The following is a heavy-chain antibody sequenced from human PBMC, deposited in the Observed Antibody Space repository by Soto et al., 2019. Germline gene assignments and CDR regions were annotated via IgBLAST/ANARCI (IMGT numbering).Heavy chain of an antibody. D-gene: IGHD4-17*01. V-gene: IGHV4-59*01. J-gene: IGHJ5*02. CDR3: ARCGEIGWFDP. CDR2: IYYSGST. Sequence: SETLSLSCTVSGGSISSYYWSWIRQPPGKGLEWIGYIYYSGSTNYNPSLKSRVTISVDTSKNQFSLKLSSVTAADTDVYYCARCGEIGWFDPWGQEPWSPSPQ. CDR1: GGSISSYY.